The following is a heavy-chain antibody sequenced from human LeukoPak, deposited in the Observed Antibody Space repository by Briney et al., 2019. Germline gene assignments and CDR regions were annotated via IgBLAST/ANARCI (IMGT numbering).Heavy chain of an antibody. D-gene: IGHD3-22*01. Sequence: SETLSLTCTVSGGSISSGDYYWSWIRQPPGKGLEWIGYIYNSGSTNYNPSLRSRVTISVDTSKNQFSLKLSSVTAADTAVYYCARRYYYDSHHDYWGQGTLVTVSS. CDR1: GGSISSGDYY. V-gene: IGHV4-61*08. J-gene: IGHJ4*02. CDR2: IYNSGST. CDR3: ARRYYYDSHHDY.